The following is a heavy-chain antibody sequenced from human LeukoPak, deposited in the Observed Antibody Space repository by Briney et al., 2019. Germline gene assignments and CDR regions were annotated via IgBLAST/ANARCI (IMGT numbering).Heavy chain of an antibody. CDR1: GYTFNVHY. J-gene: IGHJ3*02. V-gene: IGHV1-2*02. CDR2: INPNNGGT. CDR3: AIRITMVRGYDAFDI. D-gene: IGHD3-10*01. Sequence: GASVKVSCKASGYTFNVHYIHWVRQAPGQGLEWMGWINPNNGGTKYAQKFQGRVTMTRDTSISTAYMELSRLRSDDTAVYYCAIRITMVRGYDAFDIWGHGTMVTVSS.